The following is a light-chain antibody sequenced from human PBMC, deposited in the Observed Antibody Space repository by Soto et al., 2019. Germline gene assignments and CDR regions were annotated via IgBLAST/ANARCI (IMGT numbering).Light chain of an antibody. CDR2: DVT. CDR3: CSYAVTYSFWV. Sequence: QSALTQPRSVSGSPGQSVTISCTGTNSDIGGYNYVSWYQQHPGSAPKVIIYDVTRRPSGVPDRFSGSKSGNTASLTISGLQAEDEADYYCCSYAVTYSFWVFGGGTKLTVL. J-gene: IGLJ3*02. CDR1: NSDIGGYNY. V-gene: IGLV2-11*01.